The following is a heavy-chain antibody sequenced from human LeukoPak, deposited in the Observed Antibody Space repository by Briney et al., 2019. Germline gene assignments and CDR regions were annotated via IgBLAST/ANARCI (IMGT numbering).Heavy chain of an antibody. CDR2: IYYSGST. V-gene: IGHV4-39*07. D-gene: IGHD6-13*01. CDR3: ARLAAGTEVYYYGMDV. Sequence: SETLSLTCTVSGGSISSSSYYWCWIRQPPGKGLEWIGSIYYSGSTYYNPSLKSRVTISVDTSKNQFSLKLSSVTAADTAVYYCARLAAGTEVYYYGMDVWGQGTTVTVSS. J-gene: IGHJ6*02. CDR1: GGSISSSSYY.